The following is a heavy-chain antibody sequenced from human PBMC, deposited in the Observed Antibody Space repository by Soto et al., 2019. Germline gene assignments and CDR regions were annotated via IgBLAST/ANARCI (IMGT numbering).Heavy chain of an antibody. Sequence: GGSLRLSCAASGFTFSSYAMSWVRQAPGKGLEWVSAISGSGGSTYYADSVKGRFTISRDNSKNTLYLQMNSLRAEDTAVYYCAKDRRRITIFGVVIGSDAFDIWGQGTMVTVSS. J-gene: IGHJ3*02. CDR3: AKDRRRITIFGVVIGSDAFDI. CDR1: GFTFSSYA. D-gene: IGHD3-3*01. V-gene: IGHV3-23*01. CDR2: ISGSGGST.